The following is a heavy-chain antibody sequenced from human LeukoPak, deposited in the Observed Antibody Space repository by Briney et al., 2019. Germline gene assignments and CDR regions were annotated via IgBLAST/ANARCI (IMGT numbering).Heavy chain of an antibody. CDR2: VYYSGST. J-gene: IGHJ4*02. CDR3: ARHRGGSSPSVFDS. CDR1: GGSIRSGSYY. V-gene: IGHV4-61*02. Sequence: PSQTLSLTCTVFGGSIRSGSYYWSWIRQPAGKGLEWIGSVYYSGSTYYNPSLKSRVTISVDTSKNQFSLKMSSVTAADTTLFYCARHRGGSSPSVFDSWGQGTLVTVSS. D-gene: IGHD2-15*01.